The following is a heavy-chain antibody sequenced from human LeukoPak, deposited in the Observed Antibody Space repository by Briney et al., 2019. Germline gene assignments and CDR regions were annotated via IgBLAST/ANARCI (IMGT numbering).Heavy chain of an antibody. CDR3: ARVIDDSSGDSDYYGMDV. J-gene: IGHJ6*02. CDR1: GYTFTGYY. D-gene: IGHD3-22*01. V-gene: IGHV1-2*02. Sequence: GASVKVSCKASGYTFTGYYMHWVRQAPGQGREWMGWINPNSGGTNYAQKFQGRVTMTRDTSISTAYMELSRLRSDDTAVYYCARVIDDSSGDSDYYGMDVWGQGTTVTVSS. CDR2: INPNSGGT.